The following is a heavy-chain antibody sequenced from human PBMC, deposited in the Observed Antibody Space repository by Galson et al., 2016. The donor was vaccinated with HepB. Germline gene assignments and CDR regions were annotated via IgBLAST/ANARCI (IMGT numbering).Heavy chain of an antibody. J-gene: IGHJ5*02. CDR3: ARHLHDELHLVPPFYTSGWYLAS. CDR1: GYTFNRYW. CDR2: IYPGDSDT. Sequence: QSGAEVKKPEESLKISCQGSGYTFNRYWIGWVRERPGKGLEWMGIIYPGDSDTKYSPSFQGRVTLTVDKSISTAYLQLSSLQASDTAIYYCARHLHDELHLVPPFYTSGWYLASWGLGTLVTVSS. D-gene: IGHD6-19*01. V-gene: IGHV5-51*01.